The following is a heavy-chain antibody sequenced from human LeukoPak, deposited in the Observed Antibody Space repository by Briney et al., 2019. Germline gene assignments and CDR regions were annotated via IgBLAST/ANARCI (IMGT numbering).Heavy chain of an antibody. D-gene: IGHD6-13*01. CDR1: GYTFTGYY. V-gene: IGHV1-2*02. CDR2: INPNSGVT. Sequence: VASVKVSCKASGYTFTGYYMHWVRQAPGQGLEWMGWINPNSGVTNYAQKFQGRVTMTRDTSISTAYMELSRLRSDDTAVYYCARGGSSSFGWFDPWGQGTLVTVSS. CDR3: ARGGSSSFGWFDP. J-gene: IGHJ5*02.